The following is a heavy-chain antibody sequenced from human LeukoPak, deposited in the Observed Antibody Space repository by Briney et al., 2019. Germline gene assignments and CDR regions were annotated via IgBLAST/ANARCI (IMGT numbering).Heavy chain of an antibody. CDR2: IKEDESAK. D-gene: IGHD1-26*01. CDR1: GFTFRSYW. J-gene: IGHJ4*02. Sequence: PGGSLRLSCAASGFTFRSYWMAWVRQAPGKGLEWVANIKEDESAKHQADSVKGRFTISRDNAQNSVYLQMSSLRGEDTAVYYCARDVGGSFDYGGKGTLVTVSS. V-gene: IGHV3-7*01. CDR3: ARDVGGSFDY.